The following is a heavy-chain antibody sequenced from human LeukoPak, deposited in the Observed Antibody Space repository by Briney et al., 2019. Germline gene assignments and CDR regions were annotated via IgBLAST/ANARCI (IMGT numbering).Heavy chain of an antibody. J-gene: IGHJ5*02. CDR3: ATVAGYCTNTTCPRGWFDP. D-gene: IGHD2-8*01. Sequence: GGSLRLSCAASGFTFSDYYMDWVRQAPGKGLEWVGRTRNKANRYTTEYAASVKGRFTISRDDSKNSLYLQMNSLRTEDTAVYYCATVAGYCTNTTCPRGWFDPWGQGTLVTVSS. CDR2: TRNKANRYTT. V-gene: IGHV3-72*01. CDR1: GFTFSDYY.